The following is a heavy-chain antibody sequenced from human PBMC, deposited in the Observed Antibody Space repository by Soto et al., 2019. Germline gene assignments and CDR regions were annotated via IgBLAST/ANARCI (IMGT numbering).Heavy chain of an antibody. CDR2: IYWDYDK. V-gene: IGHV2-5*02. Sequence: QITLKESGPTLVKPTQTLTLTCTFSGFSLSTSGVGVGWIRQPPGKALEWLALIYWDYDKRYSPSLKSRLTLTSDTSRNQVVATSTNMDPVDTATYYCTHRRTPSGLFDYWGQGTLVTVSA. CDR3: THRRTPSGLFDY. CDR1: GFSLSTSGVG. J-gene: IGHJ4*02.